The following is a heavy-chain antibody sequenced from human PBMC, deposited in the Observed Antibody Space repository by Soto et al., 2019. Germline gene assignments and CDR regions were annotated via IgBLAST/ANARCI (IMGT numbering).Heavy chain of an antibody. J-gene: IGHJ4*02. CDR1: GGSISSYY. D-gene: IGHD3-22*01. CDR3: ARDAYYYDSSGYYYYFDY. CDR2: IYYSGST. V-gene: IGHV4-59*12. Sequence: SETLSLTCTVSGGSISSYYWSWIRQPPGKGLEWIGYIYYSGSTYYNPSLKSRVTISVDTSKNQFSLKLSSVTAADTAVYYCARDAYYYDSSGYYYYFDYWGQGTLVTVSS.